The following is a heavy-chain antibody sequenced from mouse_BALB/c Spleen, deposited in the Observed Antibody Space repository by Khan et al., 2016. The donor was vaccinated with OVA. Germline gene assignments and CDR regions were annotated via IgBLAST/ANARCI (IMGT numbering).Heavy chain of an antibody. D-gene: IGHD1-1*01. Sequence: QVQLKQSGAEPAKPGASVKMSCKASGYTFTNFWMHWVKQRPGQGLEWIGYINPTTGYTEYNQKFKDKATMTADKSSSTAYMQLSSLTSEDSAVYYGVKLGSSSAWFTYWGQGTLVTVSA. CDR3: VKLGSSSAWFTY. CDR2: INPTTGYT. CDR1: GYTFTNFW. J-gene: IGHJ3*01. V-gene: IGHV1-7*01.